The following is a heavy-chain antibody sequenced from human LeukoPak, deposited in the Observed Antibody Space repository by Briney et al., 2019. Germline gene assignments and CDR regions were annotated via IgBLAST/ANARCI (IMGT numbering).Heavy chain of an antibody. J-gene: IGHJ4*02. V-gene: IGHV3-21*01. CDR3: ARARFPGSTSRDTTDY. D-gene: IGHD2-2*02. CDR2: ISSSSSYI. Sequence: PGGSLRLSCAASGFTFSSYSMNWVRQAPGKGLGWVSSISSSSSYIYYADSVKGRFTISRDNAKNSLYLQMNSLRAEDTAVYYCARARFPGSTSRDTTDYWGQGTLVTVPS. CDR1: GFTFSSYS.